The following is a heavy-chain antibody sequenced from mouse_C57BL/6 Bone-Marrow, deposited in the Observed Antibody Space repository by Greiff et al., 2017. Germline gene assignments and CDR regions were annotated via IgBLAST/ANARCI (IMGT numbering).Heavy chain of an antibody. Sequence: EVQGVESGGGLVKPGGSLKLSCAASGFTFSSYAMSWVRQTPEKRLEWVATISDGGSYTYYPDNVKGRFTISRDNAKNNLYLQMSHLKSEDTAMYYCARKPPYPHFDYWGQGTTLTVSS. V-gene: IGHV5-4*01. J-gene: IGHJ2*01. CDR3: ARKPPYPHFDY. D-gene: IGHD6-1*01. CDR1: GFTFSSYA. CDR2: ISDGGSYT.